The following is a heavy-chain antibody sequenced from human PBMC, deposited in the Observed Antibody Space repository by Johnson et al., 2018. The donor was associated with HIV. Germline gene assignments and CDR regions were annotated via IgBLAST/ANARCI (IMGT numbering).Heavy chain of an antibody. CDR3: AKFGIAARPRAFDI. D-gene: IGHD6-6*01. J-gene: IGHJ3*02. Sequence: VQLVESGGGLVKAGGSLRLSCAASGFTFSNYAMTWVRQVPGKGLEWVSAISSSGGGTYYADSVTGRFTISRDNSKNTRYLQMNSLGAEDTAVYYCAKFGIAARPRAFDIWGQGTMGTVSS. V-gene: IGHV3-23*04. CDR1: GFTFSNYA. CDR2: ISSSGGGT.